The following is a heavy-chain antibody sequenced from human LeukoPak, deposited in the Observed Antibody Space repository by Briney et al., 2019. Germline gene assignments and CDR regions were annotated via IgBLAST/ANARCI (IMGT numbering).Heavy chain of an antibody. CDR3: ARANYDGSDY. D-gene: IGHD3-22*01. V-gene: IGHV4-38-2*02. CDR1: GYSISSGYY. CDR2: IYHSGST. Sequence: SETLSLTCTVSGYSISSGYYWGWIRQPPGKGLEWIGSIYHSGSTYYNPSLKSRVTISVDTSKNQFSLKMRSVTAADTAVYYCARANYDGSDYWGQGTLATVSS. J-gene: IGHJ4*02.